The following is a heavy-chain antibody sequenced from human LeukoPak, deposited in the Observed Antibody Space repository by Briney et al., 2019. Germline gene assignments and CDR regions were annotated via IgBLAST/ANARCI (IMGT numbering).Heavy chain of an antibody. V-gene: IGHV4-59*01. CDR1: GGSISSYY. Sequence: SETLSLTCTVSGGSISSYYWSWIRQPPGKGLEWIGYIYYSGSTNYNPSLKSRVTISVDTSKNQFSLKLSSVTAADTAVYYCARGLLGASSKWTIYYFDYWGQGTLVTASS. CDR3: ARGLLGASSKWTIYYFDY. J-gene: IGHJ4*02. D-gene: IGHD1-26*01. CDR2: IYYSGST.